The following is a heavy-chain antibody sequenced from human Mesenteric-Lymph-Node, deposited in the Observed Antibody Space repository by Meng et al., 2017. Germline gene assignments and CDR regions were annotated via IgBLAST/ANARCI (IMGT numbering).Heavy chain of an antibody. CDR2: VSSTSGTI. J-gene: IGHJ5*02. CDR3: ARARTGTYSWFDP. V-gene: IGHV3-11*01. D-gene: IGHD3/OR15-3a*01. Sequence: QVQVVESGGDFVKPGGSLRLSCAASGFSVRDFYMSWIRQAPGKGLEFVSYVSSTSGTIHHADSVKGRFTMSRDNANNSVYLQMNSLRAEDTAVYYCARARTGTYSWFDPWGRGTLVTVSS. CDR1: GFSVRDFY.